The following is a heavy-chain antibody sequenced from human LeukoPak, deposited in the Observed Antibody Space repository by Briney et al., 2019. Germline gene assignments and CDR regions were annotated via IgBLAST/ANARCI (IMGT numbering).Heavy chain of an antibody. CDR3: ARVTTVTTSPWSWGPKKIGQEVNWFDP. D-gene: IGHD4-17*01. J-gene: IGHJ5*02. Sequence: ASVKVSCKTSGYTFTDYGITWLRQAPGQGLEWMGWIRNDNGNREYAQKIQGRVSMTRDTSTSTAYMELRSLISDDTAVYYCARVTTVTTSPWSWGPKKIGQEVNWFDPWGQGTLVTVSS. CDR1: GYTFTDYG. CDR2: IRNDNGNR. V-gene: IGHV1-18*01.